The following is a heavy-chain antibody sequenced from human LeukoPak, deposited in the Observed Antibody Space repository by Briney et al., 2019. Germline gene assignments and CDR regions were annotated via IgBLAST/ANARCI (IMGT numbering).Heavy chain of an antibody. Sequence: ASVKVSCKASGNTFTGYYMHWVRQAPGQGLEWMGWINPNSGGTNYAQKFQGRVTMTRDTSISTAYMELSRLRSDDTAVYYCALRGSGSYEGYFDYWGQGTLVTVSS. V-gene: IGHV1-2*02. CDR3: ALRGSGSYEGYFDY. CDR2: INPNSGGT. J-gene: IGHJ4*02. D-gene: IGHD3-10*01. CDR1: GNTFTGYY.